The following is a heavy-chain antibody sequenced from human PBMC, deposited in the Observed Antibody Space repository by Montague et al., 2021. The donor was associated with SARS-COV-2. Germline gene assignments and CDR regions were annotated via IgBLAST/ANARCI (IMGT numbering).Heavy chain of an antibody. CDR2: IDWDGDK. CDR1: GFSLSTSGMC. CDR3: ARGPSDTYYYNGMDV. J-gene: IGHJ6*02. V-gene: IGHV2-70*11. Sequence: PALVKPTQTLTLTCTFSGFSLSTSGMCMTWIRQPPGKALEWLARIDWDGDKYCNTSLKSRLTISKDTSKNLVVLTMTNMDPVDTATYYCARGPSDTYYYNGMDVWGRGTTVTVS.